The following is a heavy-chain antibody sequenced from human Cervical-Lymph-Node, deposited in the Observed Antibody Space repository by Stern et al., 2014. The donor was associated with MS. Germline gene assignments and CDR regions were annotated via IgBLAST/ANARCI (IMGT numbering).Heavy chain of an antibody. CDR3: ARDGYGVYVFYFDY. J-gene: IGHJ4*02. CDR1: GFTFSAHG. V-gene: IGHV3-23*04. CDR2: ISRSGDST. Sequence: VQLVESGGGLVQPGGSLRLSCAASGFTFSAHGLSWVRQAPGEGLEWVSGISRSGDSTYYADSVKGRFTISRDNAKNTLYLQMNSLRADDTAIYYCARDGYGVYVFYFDYWGQGSLVTVSS. D-gene: IGHD4-17*01.